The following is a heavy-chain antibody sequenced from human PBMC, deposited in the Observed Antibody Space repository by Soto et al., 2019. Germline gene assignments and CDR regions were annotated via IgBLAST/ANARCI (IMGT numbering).Heavy chain of an antibody. Sequence: KSGGSLRLSCAASGFTFSSYSMNWVRQAPGKGLEWVSSISSSSSYIYYADSVKGRFTISRDNAKNSLYLQMNSLRAEDTAVYYCAREATYYYDSSGYYGGADWGQGTLVTVSS. CDR2: ISSSSSYI. V-gene: IGHV3-21*01. D-gene: IGHD3-22*01. CDR1: GFTFSSYS. J-gene: IGHJ4*02. CDR3: AREATYYYDSSGYYGGAD.